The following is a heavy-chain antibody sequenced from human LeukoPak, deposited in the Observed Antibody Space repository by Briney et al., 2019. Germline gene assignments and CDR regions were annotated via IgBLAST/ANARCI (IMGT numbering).Heavy chain of an antibody. J-gene: IGHJ3*02. Sequence: SETLSLTCAVYGGSFSSFYWGWIRQPPGKGLEWIGSIYYSGSTYYNPSLKSRVTISVDTSKKQFSLKLSSVTAADTAVYYSARVPTAQYFAYLGAFDIWGQGTMVTVSS. CDR1: GGSFSSFY. D-gene: IGHD3-16*01. CDR2: IYYSGST. CDR3: ARVPTAQYFAYLGAFDI. V-gene: IGHV4-39*07.